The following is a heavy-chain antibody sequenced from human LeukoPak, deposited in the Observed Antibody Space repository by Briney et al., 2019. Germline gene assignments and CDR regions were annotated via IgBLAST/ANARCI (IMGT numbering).Heavy chain of an antibody. CDR1: GYTFTSYY. V-gene: IGHV1-46*01. CDR3: ARSGGASSPRLYYYGMDV. J-gene: IGHJ6*02. Sequence: GASVKVSCKASGYTFTSYYMHWVRHAPGQGLEWMGIINPSGGSTSYAQKFQGRVTMTRDTSTSTVYMERSSLRSEDTAVYYCARSGGASSPRLYYYGMDVWGQGTTVTVSS. CDR2: INPSGGST. D-gene: IGHD6-13*01.